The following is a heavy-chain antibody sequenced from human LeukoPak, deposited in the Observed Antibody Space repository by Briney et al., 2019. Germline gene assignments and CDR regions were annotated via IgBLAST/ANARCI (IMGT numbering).Heavy chain of an antibody. D-gene: IGHD3-10*01. Sequence: ASVKVSCKASGYTFTSYDINWVRQATGQGLEWMGWMNPNSGNTGYAQKFQGRVTMTRNTSISTAYMELSSLRSEDTAVYYCARDPGYRSTWFGELNDYWGQGTLVTVSS. V-gene: IGHV1-8*01. J-gene: IGHJ4*02. CDR2: MNPNSGNT. CDR1: GYTFTSYD. CDR3: ARDPGYRSTWFGELNDY.